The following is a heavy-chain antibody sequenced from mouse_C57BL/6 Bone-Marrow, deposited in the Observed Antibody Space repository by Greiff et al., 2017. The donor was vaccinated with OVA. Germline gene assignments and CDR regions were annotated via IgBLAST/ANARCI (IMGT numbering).Heavy chain of an antibody. D-gene: IGHD2-13*01. CDR3: ASGKTVTRRFAY. V-gene: IGHV1-64*01. J-gene: IGHJ3*01. Sequence: VQLQQPGAELVKPGASVKLSCKASGYTFTSYWMHWVKQRPGQGLEWIGMIHPNSGSTNYNEKFKSKATLTVDKSSSTAYMQLSSLTSEDSAVDYCASGKTVTRRFAYWGQGTLVTVSA. CDR1: GYTFTSYW. CDR2: IHPNSGST.